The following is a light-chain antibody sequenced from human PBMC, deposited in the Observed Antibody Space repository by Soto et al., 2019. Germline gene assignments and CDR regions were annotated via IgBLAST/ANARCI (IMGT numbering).Light chain of an antibody. CDR2: DVS. V-gene: IGKV1-12*01. CDR3: QQSNNHPIS. Sequence: DSQLTQSRCSIYTSVGDRVTITCRASQAVNSWLAWFQQKPGMAPKLVIYDVSSLQSGVPSRFSGSGSGTEFTLTISSLQPEDFATYYCQQSNNHPISFGQGIRLELK. CDR1: QAVNSW. J-gene: IGKJ5*01.